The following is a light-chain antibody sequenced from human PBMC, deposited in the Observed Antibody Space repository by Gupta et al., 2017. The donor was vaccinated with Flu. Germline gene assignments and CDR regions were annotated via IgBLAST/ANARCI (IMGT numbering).Light chain of an antibody. CDR3: QQEGIAPPP. CDR1: QSITSGY. CDR2: GTS. V-gene: IGKV3-20*01. J-gene: IGKJ4*02. Sequence: EIVLTQSPGILSLSPGDRATLSCRASQSITSGYLAWYQQKIGQAPRLLIFGTSNRAAGVPDRFSGSGSGTEFTLTIGRREPEDFAVYYCQQEGIAPPPFGGGTRVEIK.